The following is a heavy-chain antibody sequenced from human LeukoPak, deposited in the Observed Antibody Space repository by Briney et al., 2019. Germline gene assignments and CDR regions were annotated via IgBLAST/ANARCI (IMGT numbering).Heavy chain of an antibody. J-gene: IGHJ4*02. CDR1: GYTFTGYY. V-gene: IGHV1-2*02. Sequence: ASVKVSCKASGYTFTGYYIHWVRQAPGQGLEWMGWINPSSGGTAYAQKLQGRVTMTRDTSISTAYMELSRLRSDDTAVYYCARGSLDGSGSYDYWGQGTLVTVSS. CDR2: INPSSGGT. CDR3: ARGSLDGSGSYDY. D-gene: IGHD3-10*01.